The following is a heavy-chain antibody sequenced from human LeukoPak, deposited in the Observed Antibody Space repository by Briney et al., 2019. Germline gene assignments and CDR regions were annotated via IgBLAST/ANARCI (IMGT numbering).Heavy chain of an antibody. CDR3: ARANDPDYYDSSGYYPIGY. V-gene: IGHV1-69*13. Sequence: GASVKVSCKASGGTFGSYAISWVRQAPGQGLEWMGGIIPIFGTANYAQKFQGRVTITADESTSTAYMELSSLRSEDTAVYYCARANDPDYYDSSGYYPIGYWGQGTLVTVSS. J-gene: IGHJ4*02. CDR1: GGTFGSYA. D-gene: IGHD3-22*01. CDR2: IIPIFGTA.